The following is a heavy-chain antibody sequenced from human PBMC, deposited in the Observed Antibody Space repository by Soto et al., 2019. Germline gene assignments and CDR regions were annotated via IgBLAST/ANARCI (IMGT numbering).Heavy chain of an antibody. Sequence: RRLSCAASGFTFSIYGMSWVRQVPGKGLEWVSTISDSGDGAYYADSVKGRFTISRDNSKNALYLQMNSLRIEDTAVYYCAHPRGYGVFDAYDIWGQGTMVTVSS. D-gene: IGHD4-17*01. J-gene: IGHJ3*02. CDR2: ISDSGDGA. CDR3: AHPRGYGVFDAYDI. V-gene: IGHV3-23*01. CDR1: GFTFSIYG.